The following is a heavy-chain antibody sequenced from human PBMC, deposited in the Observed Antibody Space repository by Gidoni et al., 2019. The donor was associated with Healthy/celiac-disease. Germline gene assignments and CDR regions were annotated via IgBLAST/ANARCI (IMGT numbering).Heavy chain of an antibody. CDR2: IYYSGST. Sequence: QLQESGPGLVKPSQTLSLTCTVSGGSISSGGYYWSWIRQHPGKGLEWIGYIYYSGSTYYNPSLKSRVTISVDTSKNQFSLKLSSVTAADTAVYYCARDRNPTAGSDSSGYYAGDPRPPLDAFDIWGQGTMVTVSS. CDR3: ARDRNPTAGSDSSGYYAGDPRPPLDAFDI. CDR1: GGSISSGGYY. D-gene: IGHD3-22*01. J-gene: IGHJ3*02. V-gene: IGHV4-31*03.